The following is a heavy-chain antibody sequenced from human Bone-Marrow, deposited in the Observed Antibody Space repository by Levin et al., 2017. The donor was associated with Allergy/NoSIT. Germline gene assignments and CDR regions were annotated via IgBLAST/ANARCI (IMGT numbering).Heavy chain of an antibody. Sequence: GGSLRLSCAASGFSFNDYSMNWVRHAPGKGLEWVSYIGGDNYTKYYADSVKGRFTISRDNVKKSLYLQMNSLRGEDTAVYYCAREGSWSSTWLGNYYFDYWGQGTLVTVSS. J-gene: IGHJ4*02. CDR2: IGGDNYTK. D-gene: IGHD6-13*01. CDR1: GFSFNDYS. CDR3: AREGSWSSTWLGNYYFDY. V-gene: IGHV3-48*01.